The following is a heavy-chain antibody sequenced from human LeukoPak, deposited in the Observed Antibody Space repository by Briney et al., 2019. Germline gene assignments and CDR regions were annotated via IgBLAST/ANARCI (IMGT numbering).Heavy chain of an antibody. Sequence: GGSLRLSCAASGFTFSSHAMSWVRQAPGKGLEWVSAITSGSGSNVYYTDSLKGRFTISRDNSKNTLYLQMNSLRAEDTAVYYCARHGSWSFDYWGQGTLVTVSS. CDR2: ITSGSGSNV. CDR1: GFTFSSHA. V-gene: IGHV3-23*01. D-gene: IGHD6-13*01. J-gene: IGHJ4*02. CDR3: ARHGSWSFDY.